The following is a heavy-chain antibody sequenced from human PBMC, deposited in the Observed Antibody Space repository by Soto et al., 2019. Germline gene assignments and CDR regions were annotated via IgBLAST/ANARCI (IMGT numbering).Heavy chain of an antibody. J-gene: IGHJ6*02. V-gene: IGHV1-18*04. D-gene: IGHD1-26*01. CDR1: GYTFICYG. Sequence: ASVKVSCKASGYTFICYGISWVRQAPGQGLEWMGWISGYNGDTRYAQKFQGRVTMTTDASTNTAYMDLRTLRSDDTAVYYCARESGSAAPYYFYYAMDVWGQGTTVTVYS. CDR3: ARESGSAAPYYFYYAMDV. CDR2: ISGYNGDT.